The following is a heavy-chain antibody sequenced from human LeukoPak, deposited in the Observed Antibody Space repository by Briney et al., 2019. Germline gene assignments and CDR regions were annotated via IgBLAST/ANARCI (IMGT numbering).Heavy chain of an antibody. D-gene: IGHD2-2*01. V-gene: IGHV1-2*06. CDR2: IDPNSGGT. Sequence: ASVKVSCKASGYTFTGYAMHWVRQAPGQGLEWVGRIDPNSGGTNYAQDFQGRVTITRDTSISTAYMELSRLRSDDTAVYYCAREEGFCRSSSCSAPFDYWGQGTLVTVSS. CDR3: AREEGFCRSSSCSAPFDY. J-gene: IGHJ4*02. CDR1: GYTFTGYA.